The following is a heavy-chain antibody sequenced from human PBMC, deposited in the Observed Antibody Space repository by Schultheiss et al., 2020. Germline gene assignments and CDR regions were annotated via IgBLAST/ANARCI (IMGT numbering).Heavy chain of an antibody. Sequence: GGSLKLSCAASGFTFSSYAMSWVRQAPGKGLEWVSAISGSGGSTYYADSVKGRFTISRDNSKNTLYLQMNSLRAEDTAVYYCAKDGDPRVANYFDYWGQGTLVTVSS. J-gene: IGHJ4*02. D-gene: IGHD3-3*01. CDR2: ISGSGGST. CDR1: GFTFSSYA. V-gene: IGHV3-23*01. CDR3: AKDGDPRVANYFDY.